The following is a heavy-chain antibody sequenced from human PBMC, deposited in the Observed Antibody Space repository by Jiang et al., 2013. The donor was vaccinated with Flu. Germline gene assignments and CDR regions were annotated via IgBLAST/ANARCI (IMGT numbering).Heavy chain of an antibody. J-gene: IGHJ5*02. CDR2: INTNTGNP. CDR3: ARNSGSYYYSS. V-gene: IGHV7-4-1*02. Sequence: EWMGWINTNTGNPTYAQGFTGRFVFSLDTSVSTAYLQISSLKAEDTAVYYCARNSGSYYYSSWGQGTLVTVSS. D-gene: IGHD1-26*01.